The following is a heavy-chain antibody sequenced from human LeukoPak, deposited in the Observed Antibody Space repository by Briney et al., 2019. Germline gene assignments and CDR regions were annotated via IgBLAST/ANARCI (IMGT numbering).Heavy chain of an antibody. V-gene: IGHV1-69*01. Sequence: SVKVSCEASGGTFSSYAISWVRQAPGQGLEWMGGIIPIFGTANYAQKFQGRVTITADESTSTAYMELSSLRSEDTAVYYCARGGYSSSWTYYYYGMDVWGKGTTVTVSS. D-gene: IGHD6-13*01. CDR2: IIPIFGTA. CDR3: ARGGYSSSWTYYYYGMDV. CDR1: GGTFSSYA. J-gene: IGHJ6*04.